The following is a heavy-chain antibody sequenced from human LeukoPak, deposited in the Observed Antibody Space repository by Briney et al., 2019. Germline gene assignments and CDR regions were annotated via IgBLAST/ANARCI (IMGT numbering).Heavy chain of an antibody. D-gene: IGHD6-6*01. J-gene: IGHJ4*02. CDR3: ARGGYSSSSGFDY. CDR1: GFTFSSYS. V-gene: IGHV3-21*01. Sequence: PGGSLRLSCAASGFTFSSYSMNWVRQAPGKGLEWVSSISSSSSYIYYADSVKGQLTISRDNAKNSLYLQMNSLRAEDTAVYYCARGGYSSSSGFDYWGQGTLVTASS. CDR2: ISSSSSYI.